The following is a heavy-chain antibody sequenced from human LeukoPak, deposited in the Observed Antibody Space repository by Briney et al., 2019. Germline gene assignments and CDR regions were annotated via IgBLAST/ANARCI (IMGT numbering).Heavy chain of an antibody. J-gene: IGHJ4*02. V-gene: IGHV3-21*01. Sequence: GGSLRLSCAASGFTFSSYSMNWVRQAPGKGLEWASSISSSSSYIYYADSVKGRFTISRDNAKNSLYLQMNSLRAEDTAVYYCARDQGESGSYYFDYWGQGTLVTVSS. D-gene: IGHD1-26*01. CDR1: GFTFSSYS. CDR2: ISSSSSYI. CDR3: ARDQGESGSYYFDY.